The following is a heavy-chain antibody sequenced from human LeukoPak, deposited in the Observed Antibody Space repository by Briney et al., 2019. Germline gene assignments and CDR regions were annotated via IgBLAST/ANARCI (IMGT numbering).Heavy chain of an antibody. J-gene: IGHJ4*02. Sequence: GGSLRLSCAASGFTFSDYYMSWIRQAPGKGLEWVSYISSSGSTIYYADSVKGRFTISRDNAKNSLYLQMSSLRAEDTAVYYCAGDSGTYYYDSSGYKDYWGQGTLVTVSS. CDR2: ISSSGSTI. CDR1: GFTFSDYY. D-gene: IGHD3-22*01. V-gene: IGHV3-11*01. CDR3: AGDSGTYYYDSSGYKDY.